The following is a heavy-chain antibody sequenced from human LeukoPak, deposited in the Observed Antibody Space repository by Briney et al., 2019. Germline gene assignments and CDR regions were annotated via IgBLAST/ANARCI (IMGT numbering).Heavy chain of an antibody. D-gene: IGHD3-10*01. CDR3: ARHVVGSGSYYLNWFDP. CDR1: GGSISSSSYY. Sequence: KPSGTLSLTCTVSGGSISSSSYYWGWIRQPPGKGLEWIGSIYSGSTYYNPSLKSRVTISVDTSKNQFSLKLRSVTAADTAVYYCARHVVGSGSYYLNWFDPWGQGTPVTVSS. V-gene: IGHV4-39*01. J-gene: IGHJ5*02. CDR2: IYSGST.